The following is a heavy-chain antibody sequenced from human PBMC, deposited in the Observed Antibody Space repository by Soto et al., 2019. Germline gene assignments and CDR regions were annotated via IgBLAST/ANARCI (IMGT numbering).Heavy chain of an antibody. CDR3: AKEYCDSSRCYLPDY. CDR1: GYTFTTFG. J-gene: IGHJ4*02. D-gene: IGHD2-2*01. Sequence: QVQLVQSGAEVKEQGASVKVSCKASGYTFTTFGISWVRQAPGQGLEWMGWIDPKNGNTKDAQKFQGRVTMTTDTSTSTAYMELRSLRSDDTAVYYCAKEYCDSSRCYLPDYWGQGALVTVSS. CDR2: IDPKNGNT. V-gene: IGHV1-18*01.